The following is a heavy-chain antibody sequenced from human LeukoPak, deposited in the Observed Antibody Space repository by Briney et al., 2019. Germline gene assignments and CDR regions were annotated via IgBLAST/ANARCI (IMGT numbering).Heavy chain of an antibody. CDR1: GFTFSSYA. CDR2: IKQDGSEK. D-gene: IGHD2-15*01. Sequence: GGSLRLSCAASGFTFSSYAMHWVRQAPGKGLGWVANIKQDGSEKYYVDSVKGRFTISRDNAKNSLYLQMNSLRAEDTAVYYCARGWRFDIWGQGTMVTVSS. V-gene: IGHV3-7*03. J-gene: IGHJ3*02. CDR3: ARGWRFDI.